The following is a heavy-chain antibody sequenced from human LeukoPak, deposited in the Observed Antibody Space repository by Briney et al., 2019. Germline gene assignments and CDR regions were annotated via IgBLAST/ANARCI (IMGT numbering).Heavy chain of an antibody. D-gene: IGHD2-2*01. CDR1: GFTLSSYE. J-gene: IGHJ4*02. CDR3: ARRYCSSTSCTLDY. V-gene: IGHV3-48*03. Sequence: PGGSLRLSCAASGFTLSSYEMNWVRQAPGKGLEWVSYISSSGSTKYYADSVKGRFTISRDNAESSLYLQMNSLRAEDTAVYYCARRYCSSTSCTLDYWGQGTLVTVSS. CDR2: ISSSGSTK.